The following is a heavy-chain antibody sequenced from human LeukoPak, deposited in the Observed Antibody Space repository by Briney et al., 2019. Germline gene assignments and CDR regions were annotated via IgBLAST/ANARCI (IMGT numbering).Heavy chain of an antibody. D-gene: IGHD1-26*01. J-gene: IGHJ4*02. CDR2: ISYDGSNK. V-gene: IGHV3-30*04. CDR3: ARGGSYYFDY. Sequence: GGSLRLSCAASGFTFSSYAMHWVRQAPGKGLEWVAVISYDGSNKYYADSVKGRFTISRDNSKNTLYLQMNSLRAEDTAVYYCARGGSYYFDYWGQGTLVTVSS. CDR1: GFTFSSYA.